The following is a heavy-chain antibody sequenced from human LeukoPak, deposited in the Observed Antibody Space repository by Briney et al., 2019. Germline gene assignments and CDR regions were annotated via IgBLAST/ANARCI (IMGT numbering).Heavy chain of an antibody. D-gene: IGHD1-1*01. CDR3: ASLPLEFTPVDY. V-gene: IGHV3-21*04. CDR2: ISSSSSYI. CDR1: GFTFSSYS. J-gene: IGHJ4*02. Sequence: GGSLRLSCAASGFTFSSYSMNWVRQAPGKGLEWVSSISSSSSYIYYADSVKGRFTISRDNAKNSLYLQMNSLRAEDTAVYYCASLPLEFTPVDYWGQGTLVTVSS.